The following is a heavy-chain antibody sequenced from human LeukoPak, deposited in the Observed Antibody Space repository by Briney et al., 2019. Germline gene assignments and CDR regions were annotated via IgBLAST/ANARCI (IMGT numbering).Heavy chain of an antibody. CDR1: GGSIRNYY. Sequence: PSETLSLTCSVSGGSIRNYYWNWLRQAAGKELELIGCIHSSGSANYSPSLKSRVTMSIDTSKSQFSLRLSSVTAAVTAVYYCARGVQLWPHFDYWGQGTLVTVSS. D-gene: IGHD5-18*01. J-gene: IGHJ4*02. CDR2: IHSSGSA. CDR3: ARGVQLWPHFDY. V-gene: IGHV4-4*07.